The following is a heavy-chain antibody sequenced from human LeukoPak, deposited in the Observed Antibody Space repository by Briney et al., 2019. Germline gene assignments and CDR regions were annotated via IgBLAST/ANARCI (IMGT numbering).Heavy chain of an antibody. Sequence: GGSLRLSCVASGFTFGKYWMSWVRQAPGKGLEWVANIKLDGSEKNYVDSVKGRFTISRDNTKNSLYLQMNSLRAEDTAVYYCALGPGRLFDYWGQGTLVTVSS. CDR1: GFTFGKYW. CDR2: IKLDGSEK. CDR3: ALGPGRLFDY. J-gene: IGHJ4*02. V-gene: IGHV3-7*03.